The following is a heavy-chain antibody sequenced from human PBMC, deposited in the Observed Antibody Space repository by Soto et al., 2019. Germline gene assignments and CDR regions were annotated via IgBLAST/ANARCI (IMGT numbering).Heavy chain of an antibody. CDR1: GYSFTNYW. V-gene: IGHV5-10-1*04. CDR2: IDPSDSYT. J-gene: IGHJ6*02. D-gene: IGHD5-18*01. CDR3: ARTESGYSYGFADV. Sequence: GASLKISCKGSGYSFTNYWITWVRQMPGKGLEWMGRIDPSDSYTNYSPSFQGQVTISADKSISTAYLQWSSLKASDIAMYYCARTESGYSYGFADVWGQGTTVTVSS.